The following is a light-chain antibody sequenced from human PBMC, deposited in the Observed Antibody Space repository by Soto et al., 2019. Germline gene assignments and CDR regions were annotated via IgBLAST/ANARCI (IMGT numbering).Light chain of an antibody. Sequence: QSALTQPASVSGSPGQSITISCTGTSSDVGTYNYVSWYQQHPGKAPKLMIYEVVHRPSGVSNRFSGSKSGNTASLTISGLQAEDEAHYYCSSYTGSSTVLFGGGTKVTVL. J-gene: IGLJ2*01. V-gene: IGLV2-14*01. CDR1: SSDVGTYNY. CDR3: SSYTGSSTVL. CDR2: EVV.